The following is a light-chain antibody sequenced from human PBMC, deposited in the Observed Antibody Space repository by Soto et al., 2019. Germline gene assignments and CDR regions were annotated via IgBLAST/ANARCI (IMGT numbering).Light chain of an antibody. Sequence: QSALTQPASVSGSPGQSITISCTGTSSDVGGYNYVSWYQQHPGKAPKLMIYEVSNRPSGVSNRLSGSTSGNTASLTISGLQAEDEADYYCSSYTSSSPSPVRVFGTGTKLTVL. CDR3: SSYTSSSPSPVRV. V-gene: IGLV2-14*01. CDR2: EVS. CDR1: SSDVGGYNY. J-gene: IGLJ1*01.